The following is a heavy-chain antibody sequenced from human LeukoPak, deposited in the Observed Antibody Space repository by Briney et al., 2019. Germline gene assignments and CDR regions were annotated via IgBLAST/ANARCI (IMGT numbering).Heavy chain of an antibody. V-gene: IGHV4-4*07. CDR3: VREGLVVFPYWFDP. J-gene: IGHJ5*02. CDR1: GGSISTYY. CDR2: IYSSGST. D-gene: IGHD2-2*01. Sequence: KPSETLSLTCTVSGGSISTYYWSWIRQPAGKGLEWIGRIYSSGSTNYNPSLESRVTMSVDTSQNQFSLKLSSVTAADTAIYYCVREGLVVFPYWFDPWGQGTLVTVSS.